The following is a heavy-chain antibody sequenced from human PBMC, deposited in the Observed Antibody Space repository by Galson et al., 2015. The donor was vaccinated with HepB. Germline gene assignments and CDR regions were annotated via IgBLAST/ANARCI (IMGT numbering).Heavy chain of an antibody. CDR3: ARGGFVVGVAAIQNNLFDP. D-gene: IGHD2-15*01. J-gene: IGHJ5*02. Sequence: SVKVSCKVSGYTFSSYSITWVRQALGQGLEWMGWFSAYNRNTNYAQKFQVRVTMTTDTSTSTAYMELRMLRSDDTAVYYCARGGFVVGVAAIQNNLFDPWGQGTLVTVSS. CDR1: GYTFSSYS. V-gene: IGHV1-18*01. CDR2: FSAYNRNT.